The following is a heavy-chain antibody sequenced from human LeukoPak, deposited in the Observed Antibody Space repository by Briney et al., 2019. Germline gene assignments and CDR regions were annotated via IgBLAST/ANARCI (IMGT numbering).Heavy chain of an antibody. Sequence: GGSLRLSCAASGFTVSSNYMSWVRQAPGKGLEWVSVIYSGGSTYYADSVKGRFTISRDNSKNTLYLQMNSLRAKDTAVYYCAARGGPTKYYFDYWGQGTLVTVSS. CDR2: IYSGGST. CDR3: AARGGPTKYYFDY. D-gene: IGHD3-16*01. J-gene: IGHJ4*02. CDR1: GFTVSSNY. V-gene: IGHV3-53*01.